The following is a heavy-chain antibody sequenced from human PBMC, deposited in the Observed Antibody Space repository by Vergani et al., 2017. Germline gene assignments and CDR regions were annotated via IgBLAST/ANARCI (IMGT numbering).Heavy chain of an antibody. CDR2: ISSSSSYR. V-gene: IGHV3-21*05. CDR3: ASGVPGYQLATQYFQH. J-gene: IGHJ1*01. D-gene: IGHD2-2*01. CDR1: GFTFSSYS. Sequence: EVQLVESGGGLVQPGGSLRLSCAASGFTFSSYSMNWVRQAPGKGLEWVSYISSSSSYRYYADSVKGRFTISRDNGEYSLLLQMNSLRPEDTAVYYCASGVPGYQLATQYFQHWGQGTLVTVSS.